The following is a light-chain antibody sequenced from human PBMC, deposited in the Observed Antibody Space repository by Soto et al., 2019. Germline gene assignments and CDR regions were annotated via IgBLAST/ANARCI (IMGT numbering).Light chain of an antibody. J-gene: IGKJ4*01. CDR2: ATS. CDR1: QSITTY. CDR3: QQSYSTPRT. V-gene: IGKV1-39*01. Sequence: IQMTQSPSSLSASVGDRVTITCRASQSITTYLNWYQQKPGKAPKLLIYATSSLHSGVPSRFSGSGSGPDFTLTISRLQPEDFATYYCQQSYSTPRTFGGGTKVDIK.